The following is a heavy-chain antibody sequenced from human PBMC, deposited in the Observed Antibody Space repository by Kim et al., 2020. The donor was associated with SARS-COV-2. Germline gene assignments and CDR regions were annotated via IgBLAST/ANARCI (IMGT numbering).Heavy chain of an antibody. CDR2: IYSGGST. J-gene: IGHJ6*02. CDR3: ASTLTGYSSGWHAAVFSGDYYYGMDV. CDR1: GFTVSSNY. D-gene: IGHD6-19*01. V-gene: IGHV3-53*01. Sequence: GGSLRLSCAASGFTVSSNYMSWVRQAPGKGLEWVSVIYSGGSTYYADSVKGRFTISRDNSKNTLYLQMNSLRAEDTAVYYCASTLTGYSSGWHAAVFSGDYYYGMDVWGQGTTVTVSS.